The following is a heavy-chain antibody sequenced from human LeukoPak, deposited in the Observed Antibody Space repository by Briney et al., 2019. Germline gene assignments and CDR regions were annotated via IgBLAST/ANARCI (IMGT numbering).Heavy chain of an antibody. Sequence: GSLRLSCAASGFTFSSYAMNWVRQAPGQGVEGVSAISCSGGSTYYADSVKGRFTISRDNSKNTLYLQMNSLRAEDTAVYYCATLARIWFGELLTHFDYWGQGTLVTVSS. CDR2: ISCSGGST. CDR3: ATLARIWFGELLTHFDY. CDR1: GFTFSSYA. D-gene: IGHD3-10*01. J-gene: IGHJ4*02. V-gene: IGHV3-23*01.